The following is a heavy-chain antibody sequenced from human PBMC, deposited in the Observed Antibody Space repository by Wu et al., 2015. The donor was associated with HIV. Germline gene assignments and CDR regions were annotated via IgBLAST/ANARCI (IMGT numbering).Heavy chain of an antibody. J-gene: IGHJ3*02. CDR3: ASSSFYDTTGYSDAFNI. D-gene: IGHD3-22*01. CDR1: GYTLPSYG. Sequence: QVQLVQSGPEVRKPGASVRVSCKASGYTLPSYGISWVRQAPGQGLEWMGWISATHGNTNYAQRFQGRVTLTTDTSTRTVYMDLRSLKSDDTAVFYXASSSFYDTTGYSDAFNIWAKGRWSPSLQ. CDR2: ISATHGNT. V-gene: IGHV1-18*01.